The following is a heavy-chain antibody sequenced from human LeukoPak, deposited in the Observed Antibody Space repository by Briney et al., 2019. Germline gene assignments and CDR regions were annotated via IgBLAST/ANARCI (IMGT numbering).Heavy chain of an antibody. CDR3: ARSLKGGGKARIAAAGTWEPY. D-gene: IGHD6-13*01. V-gene: IGHV3-74*01. CDR1: GFTFISYW. Sequence: PGGSLRLSCATSGFTFISYWMHWVRQAPGKGLEWVSNVNSDESTIHYADSVKGRFTISRDNAKNTLYLQMNSLRAEDTAVYYCARSLKGGGKARIAAAGTWEPYWGQGTLVTVSS. CDR2: VNSDESTI. J-gene: IGHJ4*02.